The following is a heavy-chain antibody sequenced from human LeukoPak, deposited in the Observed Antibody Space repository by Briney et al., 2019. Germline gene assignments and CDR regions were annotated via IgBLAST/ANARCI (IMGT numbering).Heavy chain of an antibody. CDR3: ASRKLGNDY. D-gene: IGHD7-27*01. CDR2: ISPNSGAT. V-gene: IGHV1-2*02. J-gene: IGHJ4*02. Sequence: ASVKVSCKAYGYTFTAYYLHWVRQAPGQGLEWMGWISPNSGATKYAQKFQDRVTMTRDTSINTAYMELSRLRSDDTAVYYCASRKLGNDYWGQGTLVTVSS. CDR1: GYTFTAYY.